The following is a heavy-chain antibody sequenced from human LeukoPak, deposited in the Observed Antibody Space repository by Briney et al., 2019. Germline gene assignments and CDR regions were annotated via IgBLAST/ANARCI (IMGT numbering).Heavy chain of an antibody. Sequence: GGSLRLPCAASGFTFSSYGMHWVRQAPGKGLEWVAVIWYDGSNKYYADSVKGRFTISRDNSKNTLYLQMNSLRAEDTAVYYCASPYSSGWYAGAFDIWGQGTMVTVSS. J-gene: IGHJ3*02. CDR2: IWYDGSNK. D-gene: IGHD6-19*01. CDR3: ASPYSSGWYAGAFDI. V-gene: IGHV3-33*01. CDR1: GFTFSSYG.